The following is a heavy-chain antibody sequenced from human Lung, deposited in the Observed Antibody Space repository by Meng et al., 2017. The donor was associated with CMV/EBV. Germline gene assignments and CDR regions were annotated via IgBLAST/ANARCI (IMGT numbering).Heavy chain of an antibody. V-gene: IGHV3-30*02. D-gene: IGHD3/OR15-3a*01. CDR3: AKVLLLFGGANAYFDS. Sequence: GGSLRLXCAASGFSFDNHGMHWVRQTPGKGLEWVAFIRHDGTTKSYGDSVKGRFTSSKDNSKNTVYLQMSSLRPEETAVYYCAKVLLLFGGANAYFDSWGQGTLVTVSS. J-gene: IGHJ4*02. CDR1: GFSFDNHG. CDR2: IRHDGTTK.